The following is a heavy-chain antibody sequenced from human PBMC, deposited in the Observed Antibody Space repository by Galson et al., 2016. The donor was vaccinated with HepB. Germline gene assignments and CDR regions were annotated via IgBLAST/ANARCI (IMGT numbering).Heavy chain of an antibody. CDR2: VYFSGST. D-gene: IGHD5-12*01. J-gene: IGHJ5*02. Sequence: ETLSLTCSVSGASINNYFWAWIRPPPGKGLEWIGYVYFSGSTNYNPSVTGRITVSSDASRNQFSLKLRPVTAADTAIYYCARIPSGYEGEWFDHWGQGILVTVSS. CDR1: GASINNYF. V-gene: IGHV4-59*01. CDR3: ARIPSGYEGEWFDH.